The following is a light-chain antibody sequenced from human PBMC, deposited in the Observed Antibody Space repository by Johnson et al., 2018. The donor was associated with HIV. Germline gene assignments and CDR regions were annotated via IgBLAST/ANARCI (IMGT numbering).Light chain of an antibody. CDR3: GTWNSSLTAV. Sequence: QSVLTQPPSVSAAPGQKVTISCSGSSSNIGNNYVSWYQQLPGTAPKLLIYENNKRPSGIPDRFSGSKSGTSATLGINGLQTGDEADYYCGTWNSSLTAVFGTGTKVTVL. J-gene: IGLJ1*01. CDR2: ENN. V-gene: IGLV1-51*02. CDR1: SSNIGNNY.